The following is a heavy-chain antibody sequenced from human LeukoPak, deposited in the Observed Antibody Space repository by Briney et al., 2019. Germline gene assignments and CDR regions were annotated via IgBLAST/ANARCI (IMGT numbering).Heavy chain of an antibody. V-gene: IGHV4-38-2*02. Sequence: PAETLSLSCTASGYSISSGSYCGCLRHPPGGLLEWIGIIYHDGNTYYKPSLKGRVTISIDKSKNQFSLRLSTVTAADTAVYYCARLRRKLFGITMVRGARGNAFDIWGQGTMVTVS. D-gene: IGHD3-10*01. CDR2: IYHDGNT. CDR3: ARLRRKLFGITMVRGARGNAFDI. CDR1: GYSISSGSY. J-gene: IGHJ3*02.